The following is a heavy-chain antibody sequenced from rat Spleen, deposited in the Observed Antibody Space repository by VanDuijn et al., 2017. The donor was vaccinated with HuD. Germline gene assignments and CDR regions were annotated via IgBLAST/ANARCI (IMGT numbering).Heavy chain of an antibody. J-gene: IGHJ1*01. CDR1: GFTFSDYD. D-gene: IGHD1-4*01. V-gene: IGHV5-20*01. Sequence: EVQLVESGGGLVQPGRSMKFSCAASGFTFSDYDMAWVRQAPTKGLEWVASISYDGSTTYYRDSVKGRFTISRDNAKITLYRQMNSMRSEDTASYYCTREEGTTRDGYWYVDFWGPGTMVTVSS. CDR3: TREEGTTRDGYWYVDF. CDR2: ISYDGSTT.